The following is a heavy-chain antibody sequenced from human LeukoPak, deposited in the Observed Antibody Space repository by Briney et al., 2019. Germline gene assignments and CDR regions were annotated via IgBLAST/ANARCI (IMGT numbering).Heavy chain of an antibody. CDR2: INHSGST. J-gene: IGHJ4*02. CDR1: GGSFSGYY. Sequence: PSETLSLTCAVYGGSFSGYYWSWIRQPLGKGLEWIGEINHSGSTNYNPSLKSRVTISVDTSKNQFSLKLSSVTAADTAVYYCARTYCSSTSCYFFSDYWGQGTLVTVSS. V-gene: IGHV4-34*01. CDR3: ARTYCSSTSCYFFSDY. D-gene: IGHD2-2*01.